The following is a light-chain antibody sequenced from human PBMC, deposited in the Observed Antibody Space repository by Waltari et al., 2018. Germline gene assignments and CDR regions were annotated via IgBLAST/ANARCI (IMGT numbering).Light chain of an antibody. CDR2: GNN. V-gene: IGLV1-40*01. CDR3: QSHDSSLSGSV. Sequence: QSVLTQPPSLSGAPGQRVTIPCTGSRSNSGAGYDVHWYQQLPGTAPKPLSYGNNNRPSGVPDRFSGSRSGTSASLAITGLQAEDEADYYCQSHDSSLSGSVFGGGTKLTVL. J-gene: IGLJ2*01. CDR1: RSNSGAGYD.